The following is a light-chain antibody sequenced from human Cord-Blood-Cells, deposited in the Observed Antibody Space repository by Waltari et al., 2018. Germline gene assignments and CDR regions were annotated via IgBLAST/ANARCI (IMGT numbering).Light chain of an antibody. CDR1: QSISSR. Sequence: DIQMTQSPSTLSASVGDRVTITCRASQSISSRLAWYQQKPGKAPKLLIYDASSLESGVPSRFSGSVSGTEFTLTISSLQPDDFATYYCQQYNSYRTFGQGTKVEIK. CDR2: DAS. CDR3: QQYNSYRT. V-gene: IGKV1-5*01. J-gene: IGKJ1*01.